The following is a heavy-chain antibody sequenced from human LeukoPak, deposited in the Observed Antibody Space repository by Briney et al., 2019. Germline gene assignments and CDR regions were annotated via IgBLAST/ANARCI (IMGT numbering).Heavy chain of an antibody. CDR2: ILHDGSNK. V-gene: IGHV3-30*03. CDR3: ATLSGDSHGYDY. Sequence: GGPLRLSCAASEFTFSSYAMHWVRQAPGKGLEWVAVILHDGSNKQYADSVKGRFTISRDNSKNTLYLQINSLRAEDTAVYYCATLSGDSHGYDYWGLGTLVTVSS. CDR1: EFTFSSYA. J-gene: IGHJ4*02. D-gene: IGHD5-18*01.